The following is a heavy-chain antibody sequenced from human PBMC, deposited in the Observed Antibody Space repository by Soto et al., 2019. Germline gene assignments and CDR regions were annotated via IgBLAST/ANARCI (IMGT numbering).Heavy chain of an antibody. V-gene: IGHV4-39*01. Sequence: SETLSLTCTVSGGSISSSSYYWGWTRQPPGKGLEWIGSIYYSGSTYYNPSLKSRVTISVDTSKNQFSLKLSSVTAADTVVYYCARQAVGYCGGDCDFDYWGQGTLVTVS. CDR1: GGSISSSSYY. CDR3: ARQAVGYCGGDCDFDY. D-gene: IGHD2-21*02. CDR2: IYYSGST. J-gene: IGHJ4*02.